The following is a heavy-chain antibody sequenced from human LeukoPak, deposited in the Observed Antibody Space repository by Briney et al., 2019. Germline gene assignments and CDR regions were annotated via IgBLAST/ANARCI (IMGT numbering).Heavy chain of an antibody. CDR1: GFTVSSNY. D-gene: IGHD1-1*01. Sequence: GGYLRLSCVASGFTVSSNYMSWVRQAPGKGLEWVSLLYTDDTTYYADSVEGRFTISRDDSKNTIYLQMNSLRAEDTAVYYCARGGVNYWNPRYWGQGTLVTVSS. V-gene: IGHV3-53*01. CDR3: ARGGVNYWNPRY. J-gene: IGHJ4*02. CDR2: LYTDDTT.